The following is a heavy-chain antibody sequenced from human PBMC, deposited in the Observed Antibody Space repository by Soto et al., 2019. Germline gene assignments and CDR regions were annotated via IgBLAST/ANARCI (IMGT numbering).Heavy chain of an antibody. D-gene: IGHD5-12*01. Sequence: QVQLQESGPGLVKPSETLSLTCTVSGGSIRSYYWSWILQPPGKGLKWIGYIYYSGSTNYNPSLKSRVTISVDTSKNQFSLKLSSVTAADTAVYCCAREEYSCYVRYCGQGTLVTVSS. CDR2: IYYSGST. CDR3: AREEYSCYVRY. J-gene: IGHJ4*02. CDR1: GGSIRSYY. V-gene: IGHV4-59*01.